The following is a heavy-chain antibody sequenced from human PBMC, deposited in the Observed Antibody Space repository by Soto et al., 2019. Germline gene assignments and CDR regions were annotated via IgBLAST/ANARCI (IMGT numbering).Heavy chain of an antibody. D-gene: IGHD6-13*01. CDR3: AKTLSSWYYYGMDV. J-gene: IGHJ6*02. CDR1: GFTFSSYS. CDR2: ISSSSSST. Sequence: GGSPRLSCAASGFTFSSYSMNWVRQAPGKGLEWVSAISSSSSSTYYADSVKGRFTISRDNSKNTLYLQMNSLRAEDTAVYYCAKTLSSWYYYGMDVWGQGTTVTVSS. V-gene: IGHV3-23*01.